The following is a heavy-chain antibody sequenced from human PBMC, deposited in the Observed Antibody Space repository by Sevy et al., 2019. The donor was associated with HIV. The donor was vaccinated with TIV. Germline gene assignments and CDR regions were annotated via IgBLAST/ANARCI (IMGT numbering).Heavy chain of an antibody. J-gene: IGHJ6*02. CDR2: IIPIFGTA. Sequence: ASVKVSCKASEGTFSSYAISWVRQAPGQGLEWMGGIIPIFGTANYAQKFQGRVTITADESTSTAYMGLSSLRSEDTAVYYCARTALEHYYYYYGMDVWGQGTTVTVSS. D-gene: IGHD5-18*01. CDR1: EGTFSSYA. V-gene: IGHV1-69*13. CDR3: ARTALEHYYYYYGMDV.